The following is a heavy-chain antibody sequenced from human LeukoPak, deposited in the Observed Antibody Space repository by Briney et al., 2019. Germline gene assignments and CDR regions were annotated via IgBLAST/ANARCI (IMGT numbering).Heavy chain of an antibody. CDR1: GGSITSYY. J-gene: IGHJ4*02. V-gene: IGHV4-59*01. D-gene: IGHD6-19*01. CDR3: ARDSGSGTYY. Sequence: PSETLSLTCTVSGGSITSYYWSWIRQSPGKGLEWIGHIYYSGTTNYNPSLKSRVTISIDTSKNPFSLKLSSVTAADTAVYYCARDSGSGTYYWGQGTLVTVSS. CDR2: IYYSGTT.